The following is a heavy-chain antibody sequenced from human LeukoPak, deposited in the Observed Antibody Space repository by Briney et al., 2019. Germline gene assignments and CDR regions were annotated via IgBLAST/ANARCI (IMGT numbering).Heavy chain of an antibody. CDR2: IIPIFGTA. Sequence: GGSLRLSCAASGFTFSSYAISWVRQAPGQGLEWVGGIIPIFGTANYAQKFQGRVTITADESTSTAYMELSSLRSEDTAVYYCARDSRRGYCSSTSCFNWFDPWGQGTLVTVSS. V-gene: IGHV1-69*01. D-gene: IGHD2-2*01. CDR3: ARDSRRGYCSSTSCFNWFDP. CDR1: GFTFSSYA. J-gene: IGHJ5*02.